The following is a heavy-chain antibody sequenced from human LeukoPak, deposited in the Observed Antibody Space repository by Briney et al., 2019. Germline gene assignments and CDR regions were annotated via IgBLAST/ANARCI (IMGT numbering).Heavy chain of an antibody. D-gene: IGHD6-19*01. V-gene: IGHV4-59*01. Sequence: SETLSLTCAVYGGSFSGYYWSWIRQPPGKGLEWIGYIYYSGSTNYNPSLKSRVTISVDTSKNQFSLKLSSVTAADTAVYYCARGKGSSGRRNWFDPWGQGTLVTVSS. J-gene: IGHJ5*02. CDR3: ARGKGSSGRRNWFDP. CDR1: GGSFSGYY. CDR2: IYYSGST.